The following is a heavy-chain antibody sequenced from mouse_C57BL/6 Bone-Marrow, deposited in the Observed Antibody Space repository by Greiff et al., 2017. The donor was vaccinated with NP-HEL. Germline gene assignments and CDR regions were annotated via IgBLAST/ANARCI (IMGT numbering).Heavy chain of an antibody. D-gene: IGHD1-1*01. CDR3: ARLLLRYGWYFDV. CDR2: IDPNSGGT. V-gene: IGHV1-72*01. CDR1: GYTFTSYW. Sequence: QVQLKQPGAELVKPGASVKLSCKASGYTFTSYWMHWVKQRPGRGLEWIGRIDPNSGGTKYNEKFKSKATLTVDKPSSTAYMQLSSLTSEDSAVYYCARLLLRYGWYFDVWGTGTTVTVSS. J-gene: IGHJ1*03.